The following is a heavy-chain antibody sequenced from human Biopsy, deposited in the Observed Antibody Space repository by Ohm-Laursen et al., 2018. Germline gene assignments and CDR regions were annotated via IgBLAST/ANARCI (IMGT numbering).Heavy chain of an antibody. V-gene: IGHV1-2*02. J-gene: IGHJ1*01. CDR1: GYTFTGQY. CDR3: AKGQDLRGGAEYFQH. CDR2: INPHSGAT. Sequence: ASVKVSCKASGYTFTGQYLHWVRQVPGQGLEWMGWINPHSGATKFAQDFQGIVTMTRDTSITAACMELRRLRSDDTAVYYCAKGQDLRGGAEYFQHWGQGALVTVSS. D-gene: IGHD2-15*01.